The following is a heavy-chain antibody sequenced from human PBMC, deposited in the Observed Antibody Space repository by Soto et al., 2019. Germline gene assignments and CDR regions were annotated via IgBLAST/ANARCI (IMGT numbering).Heavy chain of an antibody. Sequence: SVKVSCKASGRTFISYAISWLLESPGQGLEWMGGIIPIFGTSNYAQKFHGRVTITADESTSTAYMELSSLRSEDTAVYYCATQGWYSSSWYFDYWGQGTLVTVSS. V-gene: IGHV1-69*13. CDR3: ATQGWYSSSWYFDY. D-gene: IGHD6-13*01. CDR1: GRTFISYA. J-gene: IGHJ4*02. CDR2: IIPIFGTS.